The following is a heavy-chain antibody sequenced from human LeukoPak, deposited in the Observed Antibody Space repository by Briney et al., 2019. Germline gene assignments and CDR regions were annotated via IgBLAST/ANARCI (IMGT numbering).Heavy chain of an antibody. J-gene: IGHJ4*02. CDR1: GFTFSSYS. CDR2: ISSSSSYI. Sequence: GRSLRLSCAASGFTFSSYSMNWVRQAPGKGLEWVSSISSSSSYIYYADSVKGRFTISRDNAKNSLYLQMNSLRAEDTAVYYCAREGLYGSGSYYFDYWGQGTLVTVSS. V-gene: IGHV3-21*01. D-gene: IGHD3-10*01. CDR3: AREGLYGSGSYYFDY.